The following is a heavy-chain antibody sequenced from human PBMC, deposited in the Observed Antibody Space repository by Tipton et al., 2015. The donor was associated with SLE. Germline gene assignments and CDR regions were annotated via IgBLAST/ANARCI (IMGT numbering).Heavy chain of an antibody. D-gene: IGHD3-3*01. CDR3: ARAWSGYRRFDP. J-gene: IGHJ5*02. CDR1: GNTFTSYD. V-gene: IGHV1-8*01. Sequence: QLVQSGAEVKILGASVKVSCTASGNTFTSYDINWVRQATGQGLEWMGWLNPNSGNTGYAQKFQGRVTMTRDTSINTAYMELSSLTSEDTAIYYCARAWSGYRRFDPWGQGTLVTVSS. CDR2: LNPNSGNT.